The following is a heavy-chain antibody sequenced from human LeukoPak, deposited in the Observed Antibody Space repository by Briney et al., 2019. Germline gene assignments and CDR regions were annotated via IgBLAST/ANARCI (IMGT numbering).Heavy chain of an antibody. CDR2: IKSNTDGGTT. D-gene: IGHD4-17*01. J-gene: IGHJ6*03. CDR1: GFTFTNAW. Sequence: GGSLRPSCAASGFTFTNAWMSWVRQALGKGLEWVGRIKSNTDGGTTDYAAPVKGRFTVSRDASKNTLYLEMNSLKTEDTAVYYCTTRRPPRDYPYYYYYYMDVWGKGTTVTVSS. CDR3: TTRRPPRDYPYYYYYYMDV. V-gene: IGHV3-15*01.